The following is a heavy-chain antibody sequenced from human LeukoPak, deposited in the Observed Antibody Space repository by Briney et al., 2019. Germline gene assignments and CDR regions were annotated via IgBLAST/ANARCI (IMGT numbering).Heavy chain of an antibody. CDR3: ARRDGYGAYDI. Sequence: GESLKISCQGSGYSFATYWIGWVRQMPGKGLEWMGIIYPGDSDTRYSPSFQGQVTISADKSISTAYLQWNSLKASDTAMYYCARRDGYGAYDIWGQGTMVTVSS. CDR2: IYPGDSDT. J-gene: IGHJ3*02. CDR1: GYSFATYW. V-gene: IGHV5-51*01. D-gene: IGHD5-24*01.